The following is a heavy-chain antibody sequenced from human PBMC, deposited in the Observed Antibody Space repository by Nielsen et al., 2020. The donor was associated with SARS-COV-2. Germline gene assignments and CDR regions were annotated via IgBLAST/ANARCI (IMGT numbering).Heavy chain of an antibody. D-gene: IGHD3-22*01. Sequence: SCAASGFTFSSYAMHWVRQAPGKGLEWVAVISYDGSNKYYADSVKGRFTISRDNSKNTLYLQMNSLRAEDTAVYYCARAHDSSGYNFDYWGQGTLVTVSS. J-gene: IGHJ4*02. CDR1: GFTFSSYA. CDR2: ISYDGSNK. CDR3: ARAHDSSGYNFDY. V-gene: IGHV3-30-3*01.